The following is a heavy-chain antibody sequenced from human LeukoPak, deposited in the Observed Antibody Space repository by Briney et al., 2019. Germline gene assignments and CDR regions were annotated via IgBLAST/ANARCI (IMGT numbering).Heavy chain of an antibody. Sequence: MPSETLSLTCTVSGGSISSSSYYWGWIRQPPGKGLEWIGSIHYSGSTYYNPPLKSRVTISVDTSKNQFSLKLSSVTAADTAVYYCARDYDSSGYYWAFNYWGQGTLVTVSS. CDR1: GGSISSSSYY. CDR2: IHYSGST. D-gene: IGHD3-22*01. J-gene: IGHJ4*02. V-gene: IGHV4-39*07. CDR3: ARDYDSSGYYWAFNY.